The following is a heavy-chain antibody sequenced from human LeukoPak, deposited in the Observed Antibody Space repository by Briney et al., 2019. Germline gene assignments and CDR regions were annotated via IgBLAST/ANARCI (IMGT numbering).Heavy chain of an antibody. CDR1: GYTFTGYY. D-gene: IGHD6-19*01. CDR2: IYPNSGGT. J-gene: IGHJ6*02. V-gene: IGHV1-2*02. CDR3: ARDPSGSGWSRYGMDV. Sequence: ASVKVSCKASGYTFTGYYMHWVRQAPGQGLEWMGWIYPNSGGTNYAQKFQGRVTMTRDTSISTAYMELSRLRSDDTAVYYCARDPSGSGWSRYGMDVWGQGATVTVSS.